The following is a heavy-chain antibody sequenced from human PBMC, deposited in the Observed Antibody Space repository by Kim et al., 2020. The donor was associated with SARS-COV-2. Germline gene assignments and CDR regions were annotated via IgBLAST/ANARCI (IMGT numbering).Heavy chain of an antibody. J-gene: IGHJ4*02. V-gene: IGHV3-7*01. CDR3: ARGLGDY. Sequence: DGSNTYYVDSVKGRVTISRDNAKNSLYLQMNSLRAEETAVYYCARGLGDYWGQGILVIVSS. CDR2: DGSNT. D-gene: IGHD5-12*01.